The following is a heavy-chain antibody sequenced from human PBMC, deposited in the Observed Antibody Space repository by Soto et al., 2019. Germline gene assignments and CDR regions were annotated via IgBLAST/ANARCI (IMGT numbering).Heavy chain of an antibody. V-gene: IGHV3-64D*06. CDR2: ISSYGADT. CDR1: GFTFNSYA. CDR3: LKEGYMRSDWYGKFDY. J-gene: IGHJ4*02. Sequence: GGSLRLSCSASGFTFNSYAMHWVRQAPGKGLEFVSAISSYGADTYYADSVKGRFAISRDNSKNTLYLQMSSLRAEDTALYYCLKEGYMRSDWYGKFDYWGQGALVTVSS. D-gene: IGHD6-19*01.